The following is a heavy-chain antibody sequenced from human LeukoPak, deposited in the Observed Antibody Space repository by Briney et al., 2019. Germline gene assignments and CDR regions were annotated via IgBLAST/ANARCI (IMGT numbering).Heavy chain of an antibody. CDR3: ASITLGYCSGGSCYRWFDP. D-gene: IGHD2-15*01. CDR2: INHSGST. CDR1: GGSFSGYY. J-gene: IGHJ5*02. V-gene: IGHV4-34*01. Sequence: SETLSLTCAVYGGSFSGYYWSWIRQPPGKGLEWIGEINHSGSTNYNPSLKSRVTISVDTSKNQFSLKLSSVTAADTAVYYCASITLGYCSGGSCYRWFDPWGQGTLVTVSS.